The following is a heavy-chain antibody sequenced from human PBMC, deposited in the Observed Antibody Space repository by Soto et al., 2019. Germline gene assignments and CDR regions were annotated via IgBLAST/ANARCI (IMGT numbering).Heavy chain of an antibody. CDR2: IYPDDSDT. CDR3: ASSVLVTSTMNYFDL. Sequence: GESLKISCQASGYSFSNFWIAWVRQMPGEGLEWLGIIYPDDSDTRYSPSFLGQVTISADKSIKTTYLQWSSLKASDTAIYFCASSVLVTSTMNYFDLWGQGTLVTVSS. D-gene: IGHD2-8*02. V-gene: IGHV5-51*01. J-gene: IGHJ4*02. CDR1: GYSFSNFW.